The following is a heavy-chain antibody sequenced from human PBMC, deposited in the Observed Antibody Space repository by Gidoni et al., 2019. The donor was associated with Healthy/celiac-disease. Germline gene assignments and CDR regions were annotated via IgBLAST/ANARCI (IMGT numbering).Heavy chain of an antibody. CDR3: ARQGGEDTAILPPQGAVGFDL. CDR2: IYYSGST. J-gene: IGHJ2*01. D-gene: IGHD5-18*01. V-gene: IGHV4-59*08. Sequence: EWIGYIYYSGSTNYNPSLKSRVTISVDTSKNQFSLKLSSVTAADTAVYYCARQGGEDTAILPPQGAVGFDLWGRGTLVTVSS.